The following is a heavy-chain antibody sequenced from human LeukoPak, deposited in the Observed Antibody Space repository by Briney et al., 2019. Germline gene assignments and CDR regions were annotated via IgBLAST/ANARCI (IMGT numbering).Heavy chain of an antibody. D-gene: IGHD3-22*01. V-gene: IGHV3-23*01. CDR2: ISGSGGST. Sequence: GGSLRLSCAGSGFSFSHYAINWVRQAPGKGLEWVSAISGSGGSTYYADSVKGRFTISRDNSKNTLYLQMNSLRAEDTAVYYCAKDLTYYYDSSAPRTFALFDYWGQGTLVTVSS. J-gene: IGHJ4*02. CDR3: AKDLTYYYDSSAPRTFALFDY. CDR1: GFSFSHYA.